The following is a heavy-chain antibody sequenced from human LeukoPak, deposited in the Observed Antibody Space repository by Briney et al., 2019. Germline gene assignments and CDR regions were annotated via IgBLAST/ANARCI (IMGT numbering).Heavy chain of an antibody. CDR1: AGSISNYY. D-gene: IGHD2-2*01. V-gene: IGHV4-59*08. CDR3: ARGRAVVPAAPFDY. Sequence: PSETLSLTCTVSAGSISNYYLSWIRQPPGKGLEWIGYIYYSGSTDYNPSLKSRVTISVDTSKNQFSLKLSSVTAADTAVYYCARGRAVVPAAPFDYWGQGTLVTVSS. CDR2: IYYSGST. J-gene: IGHJ4*02.